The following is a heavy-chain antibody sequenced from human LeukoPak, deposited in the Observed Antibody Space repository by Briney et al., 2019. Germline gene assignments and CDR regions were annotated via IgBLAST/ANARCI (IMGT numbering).Heavy chain of an antibody. Sequence: SQTLSLTCTVSGGSINSADYYWSWIRQPPGKGLEWIGYIYYTGSAYYNPSLKSRVTISVDTSKNQFSLKLSSVTAADTAVYYCARWDPVTRRFDYWGQGTLVTVSS. V-gene: IGHV4-30-4*08. J-gene: IGHJ4*02. CDR3: ARWDPVTRRFDY. CDR1: GGSINSADYY. D-gene: IGHD4-17*01. CDR2: IYYTGSA.